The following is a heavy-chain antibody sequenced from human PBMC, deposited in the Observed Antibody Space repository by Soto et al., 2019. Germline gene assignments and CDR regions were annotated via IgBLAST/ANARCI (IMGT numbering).Heavy chain of an antibody. V-gene: IGHV3-23*01. J-gene: IGHJ4*02. CDR3: AKDHRHTAIPPC. Sequence: GRSVRISCAASGCTFSSYARSWVRQDPGKGLEWVSAISGSGGSTYYADSVKGRFTISRDNSKNTLYLQMNSLRAEDTAVYYCAKDHRHTAIPPCWGQGTLVTVSS. D-gene: IGHD5-18*01. CDR1: GCTFSSYA. CDR2: ISGSGGST.